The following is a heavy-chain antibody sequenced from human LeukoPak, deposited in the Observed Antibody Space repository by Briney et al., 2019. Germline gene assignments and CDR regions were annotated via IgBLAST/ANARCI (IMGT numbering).Heavy chain of an antibody. D-gene: IGHD3-9*01. CDR3: ARGGNTILLWAELPHSQTYYFDY. J-gene: IGHJ4*02. Sequence: VTLCFSCSAGAFSSYAISWVRQGQAPGIGLMGVIIPIFSTANYAQKLQGRVTINADESTSTAYMELSSLRSEDTAVYYCARGGNTILLWAELPHSQTYYFDYWGQGTLVTVSS. V-gene: IGHV1-69*13. CDR2: IIPIFSTA. CDR1: AGAFSSYA.